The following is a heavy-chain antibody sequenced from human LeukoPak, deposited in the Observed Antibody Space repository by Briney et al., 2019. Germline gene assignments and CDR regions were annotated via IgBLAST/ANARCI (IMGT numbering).Heavy chain of an antibody. CDR3: ARHVFRNIAVAGTDPNWYFDL. J-gene: IGHJ2*01. Sequence: ASVKVSRKASGGTFSSYAISWVRQAPGQGLEWMGGIIPIFGTANYAQEFQGRVTITADESTSTAYMELSSLRSEDTAVYYCARHVFRNIAVAGTDPNWYFDLWGRGTLVTVSS. CDR2: IIPIFGTA. V-gene: IGHV1-69*13. CDR1: GGTFSSYA. D-gene: IGHD6-19*01.